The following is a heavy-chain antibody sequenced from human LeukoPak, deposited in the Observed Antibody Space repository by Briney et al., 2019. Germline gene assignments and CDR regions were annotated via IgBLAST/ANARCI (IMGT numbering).Heavy chain of an antibody. J-gene: IGHJ6*02. V-gene: IGHV3-74*01. CDR2: ISPDGSRT. Sequence: GGSLRLSCAASGFTFSRYWMHWVRQAPGKGLVWVSRISPDGSRTTYADSVKGRFTISRDNAKNTVYLQMNSLRAEDTAVYYCASPAGESYYYYGMDVWGQGTTVTVSS. CDR3: ASPAGESYYYYGMDV. CDR1: GFTFSRYW.